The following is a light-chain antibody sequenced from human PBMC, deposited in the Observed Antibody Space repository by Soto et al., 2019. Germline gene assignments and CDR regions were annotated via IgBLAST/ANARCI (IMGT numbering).Light chain of an antibody. J-gene: IGLJ2*01. CDR2: QAG. V-gene: IGLV3-1*01. Sequence: SSELTQPPSVSVSPGQTASITCSGDKLGDKYACWYQQKPGQSPVLVIYQAGKRPSGIPERFSGSNSGNTATLTISGTQAMDEADYYCQAWDSSTVVFGGGTKVTVL. CDR1: KLGDKY. CDR3: QAWDSSTVV.